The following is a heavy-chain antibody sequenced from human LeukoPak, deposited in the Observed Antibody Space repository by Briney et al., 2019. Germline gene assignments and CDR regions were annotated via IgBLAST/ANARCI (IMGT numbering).Heavy chain of an antibody. J-gene: IGHJ3*02. V-gene: IGHV6-1*01. Sequence: SQTLSLTCAISGDSVSRNTAAWNWIRQSPSRGLEWLGRTYYRSKWHTDYAPSVKSRISVNPDTSNNQFSLQLNSVTPEDTAMYYCARKDGGRTPNAFDIWGQGAMVTVSS. CDR2: TYYRSKWHT. CDR1: GDSVSRNTAA. D-gene: IGHD3-10*01. CDR3: ARKDGGRTPNAFDI.